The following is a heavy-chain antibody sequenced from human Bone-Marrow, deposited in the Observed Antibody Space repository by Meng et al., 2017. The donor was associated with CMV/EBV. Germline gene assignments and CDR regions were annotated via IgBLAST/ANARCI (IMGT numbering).Heavy chain of an antibody. CDR1: GGSVSSGSYY. V-gene: IGHV4-61*01. D-gene: IGHD6-13*01. Sequence: SETLSLTCTVSGGSVSSGSYYWSWIRQPPGKGLEWIGYIYYSGSTNYIPSLKSRVTISVDTSKNQFSLKLSSVTAADTAVYYCARAPYSSSWGVWGQGTTVTVSS. CDR2: IYYSGST. CDR3: ARAPYSSSWGV. J-gene: IGHJ6*02.